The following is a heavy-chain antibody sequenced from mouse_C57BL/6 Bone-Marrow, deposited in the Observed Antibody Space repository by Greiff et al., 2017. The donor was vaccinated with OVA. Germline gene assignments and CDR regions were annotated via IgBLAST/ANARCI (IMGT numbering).Heavy chain of an antibody. Sequence: EVKVEESGGGLVKPGGSLKLSCAASGFTFSDYGMHWVRQAPEKGLEWVAYISSGSSTIYYADTVKGRFTISRDNAKNTLFLQMTSLRSEDTAMYYCARNGYYGNFYFDYWGQGTTLTVSS. V-gene: IGHV5-17*01. J-gene: IGHJ2*01. CDR2: ISSGSSTI. CDR3: ARNGYYGNFYFDY. D-gene: IGHD2-1*01. CDR1: GFTFSDYG.